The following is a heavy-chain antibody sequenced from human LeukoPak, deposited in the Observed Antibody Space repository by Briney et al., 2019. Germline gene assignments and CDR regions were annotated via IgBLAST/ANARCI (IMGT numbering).Heavy chain of an antibody. CDR2: INPSSGGT. Sequence: ASVKVFCRTSGYTFSDYYLHWVRQAPGQGLEWMGWINPSSGGTKYVQKFQGRVTMTRDTSISTGYMELSRLRSDDTAVYYCARPIRGSYVEDAFDMWGQGTMVTVSA. CDR3: ARPIRGSYVEDAFDM. D-gene: IGHD1-26*01. V-gene: IGHV1-2*02. CDR1: GYTFSDYY. J-gene: IGHJ3*02.